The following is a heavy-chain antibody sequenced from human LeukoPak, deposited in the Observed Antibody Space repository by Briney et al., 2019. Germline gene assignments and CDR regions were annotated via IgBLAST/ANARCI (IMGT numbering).Heavy chain of an antibody. J-gene: IGHJ4*02. CDR3: ARKKVEVVATYDY. Sequence: ASVKVSCKASGYAFTGYYMHWIRQAPGHGLEWMGWSNPHSATPTYAQKFQGRVTMTRDTSSNTAYMELSSLTSDDTAIYFCARKKVEVVATYDYWGQGTLITVAS. CDR2: SNPHSATP. D-gene: IGHD2-21*01. V-gene: IGHV1-2*02. CDR1: GYAFTGYY.